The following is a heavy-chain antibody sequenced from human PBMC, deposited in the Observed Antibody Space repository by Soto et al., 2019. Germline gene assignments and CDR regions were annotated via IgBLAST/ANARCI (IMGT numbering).Heavy chain of an antibody. Sequence: QVQLVQSGAEEKKPGASVKVSCKASGYTFTSYAMHWVRQAPGQRLEWMGWINAGNGNTKYSQKFQGRVTITRDTPASTAYMGLSSLNSEDTAVNYCGRIMLLWPPLDYGGQGTLATVSS. V-gene: IGHV1-3*05. D-gene: IGHD2-21*01. CDR3: GRIMLLWPPLDY. J-gene: IGHJ4*02. CDR1: GYTFTSYA. CDR2: INAGNGNT.